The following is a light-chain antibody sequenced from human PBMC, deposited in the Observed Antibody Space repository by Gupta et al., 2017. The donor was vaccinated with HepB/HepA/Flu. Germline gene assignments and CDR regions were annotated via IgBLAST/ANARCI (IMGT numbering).Light chain of an antibody. CDR1: SSNIGNNY. CDR3: GTWDSSLSAGV. V-gene: IGLV1-51*01. Sequence: QSVLTQPPSVSAAHGQKVTISCSGSSSNIGNNYVSWYQQLPGTAPKLLIYENNKRPSGVPERFSGSKSGPSATLGITGLQTGDEADYYCGTWDSSLSAGVFGGGTK. CDR2: ENN. J-gene: IGLJ2*01.